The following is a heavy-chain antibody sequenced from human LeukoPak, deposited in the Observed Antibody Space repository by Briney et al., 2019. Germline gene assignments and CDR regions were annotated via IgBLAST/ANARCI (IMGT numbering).Heavy chain of an antibody. J-gene: IGHJ6*02. V-gene: IGHV3-21*01. CDR1: GFTFSSYS. Sequence: AGGSPRLSCAASGFTFSSYSMNWVRQAPGKGLEWVSSISSSSSYIYYADSVKGRFTISRDNAKNSLYLQMNSLRAEDTAVYYCARDVAAAVGVLDVWGQGTTVTVSS. D-gene: IGHD6-13*01. CDR2: ISSSSSYI. CDR3: ARDVAAAVGVLDV.